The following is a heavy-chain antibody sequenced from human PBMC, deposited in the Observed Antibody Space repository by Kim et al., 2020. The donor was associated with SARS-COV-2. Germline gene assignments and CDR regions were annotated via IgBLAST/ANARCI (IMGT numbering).Heavy chain of an antibody. Sequence: LKGRVTISVDTAKNQFSLKLSSVTAADTAVYYCARVNVDTAMVPQYYFDYWGQGTLVTVSS. D-gene: IGHD5-18*01. CDR3: ARVNVDTAMVPQYYFDY. J-gene: IGHJ4*02. V-gene: IGHV4-31*02.